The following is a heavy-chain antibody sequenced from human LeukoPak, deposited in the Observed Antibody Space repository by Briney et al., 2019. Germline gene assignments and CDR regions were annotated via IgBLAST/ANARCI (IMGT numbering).Heavy chain of an antibody. V-gene: IGHV1-69*05. Sequence: ASVKVSCKASGGTFNSYAISWLRQAPGQGLEWMGGIIPIFATTNHAQKFQGRVTITTDESRTTAYMELSSLRSEDTAVYYCAVGGYSYGYGLSLYMDVWGKGTTVTVSS. D-gene: IGHD5-18*01. CDR1: GGTFNSYA. CDR3: AVGGYSYGYGLSLYMDV. CDR2: IIPIFATT. J-gene: IGHJ6*03.